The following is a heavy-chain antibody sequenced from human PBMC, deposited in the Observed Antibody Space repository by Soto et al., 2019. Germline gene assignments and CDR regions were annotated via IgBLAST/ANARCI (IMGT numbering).Heavy chain of an antibody. CDR3: ARDERTPGVAGHACDI. CDR1: GYTFTSYG. V-gene: IGHV1-18*01. Sequence: QVQLVQSGAEVKKPGASVKVSCKASGYTFTSYGISWVRQAPGQGLEWMGWISAYNGNTNYAQKLQGRVTMTTDTSTSTAYMELRSVRSDDTAVYYCARDERTPGVAGHACDIWGQGTMVTVSS. J-gene: IGHJ3*02. CDR2: ISAYNGNT. D-gene: IGHD2-15*01.